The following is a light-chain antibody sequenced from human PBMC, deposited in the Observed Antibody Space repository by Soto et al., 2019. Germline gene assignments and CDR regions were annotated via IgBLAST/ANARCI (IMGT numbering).Light chain of an antibody. J-gene: IGKJ1*01. V-gene: IGKV1-5*01. CDR2: DVS. CDR1: QPISSW. Sequence: DMQMTHSPPTLSASVVRRLTITCRASQPISSWLAWYNQKPGKAPKLLIYDVSTLDSGVPSRLSGSESGTEFTLTISSLASDDFATYYCQQYHPHSTFGQGTQVDIK. CDR3: QQYHPHST.